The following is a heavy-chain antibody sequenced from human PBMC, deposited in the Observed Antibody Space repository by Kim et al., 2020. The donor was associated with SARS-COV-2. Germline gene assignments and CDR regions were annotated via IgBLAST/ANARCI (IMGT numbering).Heavy chain of an antibody. V-gene: IGHV4-39*01. CDR2: IYYSGST. D-gene: IGHD3-3*01. CDR3: ARLAAEGGITIFGVLPELFDY. Sequence: SETLSLTCTVSGGSISSSSYYWGWIRQPPGKGLEWIGSIYYSGSTYYNPSLKSRVTISVDTSKNQFSLKLSSVTAADTAVYYCARLAAEGGITIFGVLPELFDYWGQGTLVTVSS. J-gene: IGHJ4*02. CDR1: GGSISSSSYY.